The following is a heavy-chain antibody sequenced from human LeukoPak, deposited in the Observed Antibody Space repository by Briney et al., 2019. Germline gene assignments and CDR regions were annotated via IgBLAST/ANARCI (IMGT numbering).Heavy chain of an antibody. CDR1: GFTFSDYY. V-gene: IGHV3-11*01. Sequence: GGSLRLSYAASGFTFSDYYMSWIRQAPGKGLEWVSYISSSGSTIYYADSVKGRFTISRDNAKNSLYLLMNSLRAEATAVYYCAGAAARPGWSVAWGEGARVTVAS. J-gene: IGHJ5*02. CDR2: ISSSGSTI. D-gene: IGHD6-6*01. CDR3: AGAAARPGWSVA.